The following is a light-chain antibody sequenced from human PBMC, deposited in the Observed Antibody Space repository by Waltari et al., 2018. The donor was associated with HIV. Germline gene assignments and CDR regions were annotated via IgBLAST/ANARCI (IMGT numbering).Light chain of an antibody. CDR1: SSDVGSYNL. J-gene: IGLJ2*01. Sequence: QSALTQPAYVSGSPGQSITIPCPGNSSDVGSYNLVSWYQQHPGNAHKLMIYGVTKRPSGVSNRFSGSKSGNTASLTISGLQAEDEAYYFCCSYAGSSTLVFGGGTKLTVL. CDR3: CSYAGSSTLV. V-gene: IGLV2-23*02. CDR2: GVT.